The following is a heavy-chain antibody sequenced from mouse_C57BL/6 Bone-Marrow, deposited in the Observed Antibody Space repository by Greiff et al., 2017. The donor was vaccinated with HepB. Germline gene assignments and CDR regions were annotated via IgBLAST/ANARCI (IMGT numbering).Heavy chain of an antibody. J-gene: IGHJ1*03. V-gene: IGHV1-61*01. Sequence: QVQLQQPGAELVRPGSSVKLSCKASGYTFTSYWMDWVKQRPGQGLEWIGNIYPSDSETHYNQKFKDKATLTVEKSSSTAYMQLSSLTSEDSAVYYCARRGVRGYWYFDVWGTGTTVTVSS. D-gene: IGHD2-2*01. CDR2: IYPSDSET. CDR3: ARRGVRGYWYFDV. CDR1: GYTFTSYW.